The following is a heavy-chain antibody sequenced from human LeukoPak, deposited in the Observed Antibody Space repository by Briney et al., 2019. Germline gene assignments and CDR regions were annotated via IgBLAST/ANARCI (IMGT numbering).Heavy chain of an antibody. CDR2: INPNSGGT. D-gene: IGHD6-19*01. Sequence: WASVKVSCKASGYIFTGYYMHWVRQAPGQGLEWMGWINPNSGGTNYAQKFQGRVTMTRDTSISTAYMELSRLRSDDTAVYYCARDRWGRQWLPYWGQGTLVTVSS. CDR1: GYIFTGYY. CDR3: ARDRWGRQWLPY. J-gene: IGHJ4*02. V-gene: IGHV1-2*02.